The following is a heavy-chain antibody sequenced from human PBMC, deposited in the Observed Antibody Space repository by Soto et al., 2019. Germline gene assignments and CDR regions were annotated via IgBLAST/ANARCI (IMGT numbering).Heavy chain of an antibody. V-gene: IGHV3-7*03. Sequence: EVQLVESGGGLVQPGGSLRLSCSASGFTFSSYWMSWVRQAPGKGLEWVANIKQDGSEKYYVDSVKGRFTISRDNAKNSLYLQMNSLRAEDTAVYYCARPIIQLWESNWFDPWGQGTLVTVSS. CDR2: IKQDGSEK. J-gene: IGHJ5*02. D-gene: IGHD5-18*01. CDR3: ARPIIQLWESNWFDP. CDR1: GFTFSSYW.